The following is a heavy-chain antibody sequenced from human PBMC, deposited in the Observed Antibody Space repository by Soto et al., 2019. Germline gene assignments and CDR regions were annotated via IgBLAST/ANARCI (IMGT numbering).Heavy chain of an antibody. CDR1: GFTFSSYV. D-gene: IGHD6-13*01. V-gene: IGHV3-23*01. CDR3: AKSRSSWNYSDD. CDR2: IGYSGGST. J-gene: IGHJ4*02. Sequence: EVQLLESGGGLVQPGGSLRLSCAASGFTFSSYVMSWVRHAPGKGLEWVSTIGYSGGSTYYVDSVKGRFTISRDNSKNTLYLQMNSLRAEDTAVYYCAKSRSSWNYSDDWGQGTLVTVSS.